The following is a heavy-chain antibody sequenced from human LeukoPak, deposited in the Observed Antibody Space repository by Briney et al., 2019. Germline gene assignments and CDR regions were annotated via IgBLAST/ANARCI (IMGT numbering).Heavy chain of an antibody. J-gene: IGHJ4*02. D-gene: IGHD2-15*01. Sequence: SEPLSLTCTVSGGSISSGGYYWSWIRQHPGKGLEWIGYIYYSGSTYYNPSLKSRVTISVDTSKNQFSPKLSSVTAADTAVYYCARDDCSGGSCYSDYWGQGTLVTVSS. CDR3: ARDDCSGGSCYSDY. CDR1: GGSISSGGYY. CDR2: IYYSGST. V-gene: IGHV4-31*03.